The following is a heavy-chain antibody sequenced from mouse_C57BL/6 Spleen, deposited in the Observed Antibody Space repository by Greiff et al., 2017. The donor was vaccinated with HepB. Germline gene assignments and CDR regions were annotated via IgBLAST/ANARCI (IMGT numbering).Heavy chain of an antibody. D-gene: IGHD1-1*01. CDR3: AGGDYYGSSHWYFDG. J-gene: IGHJ1*03. CDR1: GYSITSGYY. V-gene: IGHV3-6*01. Sequence: VQLQQSGPGLVKPSQSLSLTCSVTGYSITSGYYWNWIRQFPGNKLEWMVYISYDGSNNYNPSLNNRISLTRDTSKNQFVLKLNSLTTEDTATYYCAGGDYYGSSHWYFDGWGTGTTVTVSS. CDR2: ISYDGSN.